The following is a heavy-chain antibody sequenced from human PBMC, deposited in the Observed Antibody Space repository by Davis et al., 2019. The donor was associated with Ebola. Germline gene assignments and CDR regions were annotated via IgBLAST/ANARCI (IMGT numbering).Heavy chain of an antibody. CDR1: GFTFSNYA. CDR2: ISGSGGST. CDR3: ARRSSDCSSTSCAYHYYMDA. J-gene: IGHJ6*03. V-gene: IGHV3-23*01. D-gene: IGHD2-2*01. Sequence: PGGSLRLSCTASGFTFSNYAMSWVRQAPGKGLEWVSAISGSGGSTYYADSVKGRFTISRDNSKNTLYLQMNCLRAEDTAVYYCARRSSDCSSTSCAYHYYMDAWGKGTTVTVSS.